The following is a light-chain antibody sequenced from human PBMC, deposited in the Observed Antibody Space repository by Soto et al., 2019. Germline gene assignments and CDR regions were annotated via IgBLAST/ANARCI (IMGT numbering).Light chain of an antibody. J-gene: IGKJ1*01. CDR2: DAS. V-gene: IGKV3-11*01. CDR3: QQRSDWPPWP. CDR1: QSISRS. Sequence: EIVLTQSPATLSLSPGDRATLSCRASQSISRSLAWYQQKPGQSPRLLIYDASKRATGIPARCSGSGSGTDVTLTITSLEPEEVAGWDCQQRSDWPPWPLGQGTKVEIK.